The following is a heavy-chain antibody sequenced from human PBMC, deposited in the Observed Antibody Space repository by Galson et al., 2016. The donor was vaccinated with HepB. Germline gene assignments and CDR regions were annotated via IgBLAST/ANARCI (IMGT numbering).Heavy chain of an antibody. CDR1: GVSISSYY. V-gene: IGHV4-59*08. CDR2: AFYSGIT. J-gene: IGHJ4*02. CDR3: ARGEGYNLY. D-gene: IGHD5-24*01. Sequence: ETLSLTCTVSGVSISSYYWSWFRQPPEKGLEWIGYAFYSGITNYSPSLKSRVTISIDTSKNQFSLKLSSVTAADTAVYYCARGEGYNLYWGQGTLVTVSS.